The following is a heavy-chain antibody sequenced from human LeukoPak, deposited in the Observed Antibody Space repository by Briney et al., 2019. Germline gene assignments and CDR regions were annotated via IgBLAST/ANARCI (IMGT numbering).Heavy chain of an antibody. D-gene: IGHD3-22*01. CDR2: IYPGDSDT. J-gene: IGHJ3*02. Sequence: GESLKISCKASGYSFTSYWIGWVRQMPGKGLEWMGIIYPGDSDTRYSPSFQGQVTISADKSISTAYLQWSSLKASDTAMYYCARQPIGGYYDSSGYPTDAFDIWGQGTMVTVSS. CDR1: GYSFTSYW. CDR3: ARQPIGGYYDSSGYPTDAFDI. V-gene: IGHV5-51*01.